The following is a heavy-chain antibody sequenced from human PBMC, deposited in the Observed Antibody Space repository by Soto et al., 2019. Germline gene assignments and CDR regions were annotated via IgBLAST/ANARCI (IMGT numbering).Heavy chain of an antibody. D-gene: IGHD1-20*01. V-gene: IGHV1-69*01. J-gene: IGHJ1*01. CDR2: IIPIFGIT. CDR3: ARDPRSITGTTSSEDFQF. Sequence: QAHLMQSGAEVKKPGSSVKVSCKASGGTFSGYAISWVRQRPGRGLEWMGGIIPIFGITTYAEKFQGRITRAADESTGTAFMDLRSLISEDTAVYYCARDPRSITGTTSSEDFQFGGPGTLVSVSS. CDR1: GGTFSGYA.